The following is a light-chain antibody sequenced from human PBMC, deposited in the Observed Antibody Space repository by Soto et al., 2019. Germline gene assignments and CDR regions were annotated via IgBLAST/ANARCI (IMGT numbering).Light chain of an antibody. J-gene: IGKJ4*01. CDR2: AAS. CDR3: LQHNTYPLT. CDR1: QAIRND. V-gene: IGKV1-17*01. Sequence: DIQMTQSPSSLSASVGDRVTITCRSSQAIRNDVAWYQHKSVQAPTRLIYAASSVQSGVPSRFTGSGSGTEFTLAISSLQPEDFATYYCLQHNTYPLTFGGGTKVDIK.